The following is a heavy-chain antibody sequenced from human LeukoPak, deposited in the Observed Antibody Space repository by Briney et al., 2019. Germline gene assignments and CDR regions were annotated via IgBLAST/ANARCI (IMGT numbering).Heavy chain of an antibody. CDR2: ISWNSGSI. Sequence: GGSLRLSCAASGFTFDDYAMHWVRQAPGKGLEWVLGISWNSGSIGYADSVKGRFTISRDNAKNSLYLQMNSLRAEDTALYYCAKDPHDSSGYYPYYFDYWGQGTLVTVSS. J-gene: IGHJ4*02. V-gene: IGHV3-9*01. CDR1: GFTFDDYA. D-gene: IGHD3-22*01. CDR3: AKDPHDSSGYYPYYFDY.